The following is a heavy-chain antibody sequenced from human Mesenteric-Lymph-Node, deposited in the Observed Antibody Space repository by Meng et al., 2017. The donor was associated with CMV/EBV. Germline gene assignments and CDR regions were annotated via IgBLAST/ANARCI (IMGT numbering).Heavy chain of an antibody. CDR1: GFTFSSYG. J-gene: IGHJ6*02. D-gene: IGHD3-10*01. CDR3: ARLMGQEWFGELFYGMDV. Sequence: GESLKISCAASGFTFSSYGMHWVRQAPGKGLEWVAFIRSDGSNIYYADSVKGRFTISRDNSKNTLYLQMNSLRGEDTALYYCARLMGQEWFGELFYGMDVWGQGTTVTVSS. CDR2: IRSDGSNI. V-gene: IGHV3-30*02.